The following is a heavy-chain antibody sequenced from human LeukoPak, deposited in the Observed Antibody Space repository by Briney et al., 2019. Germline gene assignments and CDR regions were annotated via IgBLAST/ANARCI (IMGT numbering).Heavy chain of an antibody. V-gene: IGHV1-2*06. CDR1: GYTFTGYY. D-gene: IGHD3-22*01. CDR2: INPNSGDT. CDR3: ARDFGGHYYDSSGYDLSY. J-gene: IGHJ4*02. Sequence: ASVKVSCKASGYTFTGYYMHWVRQAPGQGLEWMGRINPNSGDTNYAQKFQGRVTMTRDTSISTAYMELSRLRSDDTAVYYCARDFGGHYYDSSGYDLSYWGQGTLVTVSS.